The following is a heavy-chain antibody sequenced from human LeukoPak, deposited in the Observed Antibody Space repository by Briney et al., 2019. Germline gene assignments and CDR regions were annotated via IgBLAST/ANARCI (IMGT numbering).Heavy chain of an antibody. D-gene: IGHD4-17*01. V-gene: IGHV3-23*01. CDR1: GFTFSSYA. CDR3: AKDHQSDYGDHVDDFDY. Sequence: GGSLRLSCAASGFTFSSYAMSWVRQAPGKGLEWVSAISGSGGSTYYADSVKGRFTISRDNSKNTLYLQMNSLRAEDTAVYYCAKDHQSDYGDHVDDFDYWGQGTLVTVSS. CDR2: ISGSGGST. J-gene: IGHJ4*02.